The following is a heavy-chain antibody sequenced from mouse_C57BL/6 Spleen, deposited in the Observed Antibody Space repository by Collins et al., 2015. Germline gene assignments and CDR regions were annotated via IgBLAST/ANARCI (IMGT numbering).Heavy chain of an antibody. CDR2: INPNNGGT. CDR1: GYTFTDYY. J-gene: IGHJ4*01. Sequence: EVQLQQSGPELVKPGASVKISCKASGYTFTDYYMNWVKQSHGKSLEWIGDINPNNGGTSYNQKFKGKATLTVDKSSSTAYMELRSLTSEDSAVYYCARRTTVVARMDYWGQGTSVTVSS. V-gene: IGHV1-26*01. D-gene: IGHD1-1*01. CDR3: ARRTTVVARMDY.